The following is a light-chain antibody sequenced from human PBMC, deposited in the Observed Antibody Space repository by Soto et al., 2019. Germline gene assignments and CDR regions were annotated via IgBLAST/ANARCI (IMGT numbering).Light chain of an antibody. J-gene: IGLJ1*01. CDR1: NSDIGAYNY. CDR3: FAFTTSYTHV. Sequence: QSALTQPASVSGSPGQSITLSCTGTNSDIGAYNYVSWFQQHPGKAPKLIISEVNNRPSGVSNRFSGSKSGNAASLTTSGLQAEDEADYFCFAFTTSYTHVFGTGTKLTVL. V-gene: IGLV2-14*01. CDR2: EVN.